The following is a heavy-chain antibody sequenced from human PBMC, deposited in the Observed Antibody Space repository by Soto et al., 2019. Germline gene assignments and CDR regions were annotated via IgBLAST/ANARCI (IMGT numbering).Heavy chain of an antibody. CDR1: GFTFSSYG. D-gene: IGHD6-13*01. CDR2: ISYDGSNK. CDR3: AKVKVPTHFIAAAGHYYYYGMDV. Sequence: PGGSLRLSCAASGFTFSSYGMHWVRQAPGKGLEWVAVISYDGSNKYYADSVKGRFTISRDNSKNTLYLQMNSLRAEDTAVYYCAKVKVPTHFIAAAGHYYYYGMDVWGQGTTVTVSS. J-gene: IGHJ6*02. V-gene: IGHV3-30*18.